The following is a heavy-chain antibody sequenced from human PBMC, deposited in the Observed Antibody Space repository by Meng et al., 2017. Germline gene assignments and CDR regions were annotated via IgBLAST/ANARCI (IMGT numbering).Heavy chain of an antibody. CDR3: ARVVNKGGYLRVGYFDY. CDR1: GGSFSGYY. Sequence: QVQLQQWGAGLLKPSETLSPTCAVYGGSFSGYYWSWIRQPPGKGLEWFGEINHSGSTNYNPSLKSRVTISVDTSKNQFSLKLSSVTAADTAVYYCARVVNKGGYLRVGYFDYWGQGTLVTVSS. D-gene: IGHD3-10*01. J-gene: IGHJ4*02. V-gene: IGHV4-34*01. CDR2: INHSGST.